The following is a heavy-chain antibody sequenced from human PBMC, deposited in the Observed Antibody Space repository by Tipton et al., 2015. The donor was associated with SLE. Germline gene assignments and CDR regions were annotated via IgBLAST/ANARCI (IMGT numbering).Heavy chain of an antibody. J-gene: IGHJ2*01. V-gene: IGHV4-39*07. CDR3: ASEGESYWYFDL. CDR1: GGSISRRGHY. CDR2: LYYSGST. Sequence: TLSLTCSVSGGSISRRGHYWGWIRQPPGKGLEWIGSLYYSGSTDYNPSVKSRLTISVDTPNNQFSLKLRSVTAADTAVYYCASEGESYWYFDLWGRGTLVTVSS. D-gene: IGHD3-16*01.